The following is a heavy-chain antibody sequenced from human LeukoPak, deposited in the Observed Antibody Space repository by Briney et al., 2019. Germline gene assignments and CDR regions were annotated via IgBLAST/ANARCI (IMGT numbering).Heavy chain of an antibody. V-gene: IGHV1-2*06. J-gene: IGHJ4*02. CDR2: INPNTGGT. D-gene: IGHD1-1*01. CDR3: ARPRTTGIGGNFDY. CDR1: GYTFTGYY. Sequence: ASVKVSCKASGYTFTGYYMHWVRQAPGQGLEWMGRINPNTGGTNSAQRFQGRVTMTRDTSISTAYMGLNRLRSDDTAMYYCARPRTTGIGGNFDYWGQGTLVTVSS.